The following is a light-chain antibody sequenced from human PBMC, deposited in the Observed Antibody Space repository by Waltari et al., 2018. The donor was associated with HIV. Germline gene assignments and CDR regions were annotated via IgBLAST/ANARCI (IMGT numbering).Light chain of an antibody. CDR2: DNN. Sequence: QSVLTQPPSVSAAPGQKVTISCSGTSSNIGNNYVSWYQQFPGAAPKLLLYDNNKRPSGIPDRFFGSKSGTSATLGIIGLQTGDEADYYCEAWDSGPRAVVFGGGTKLTVL. V-gene: IGLV1-51*01. CDR3: EAWDSGPRAVV. CDR1: SSNIGNNY. J-gene: IGLJ2*01.